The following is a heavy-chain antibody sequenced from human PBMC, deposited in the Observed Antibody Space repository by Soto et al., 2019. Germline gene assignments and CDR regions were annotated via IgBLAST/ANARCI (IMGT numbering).Heavy chain of an antibody. J-gene: IGHJ4*02. CDR1: GFTVSSYA. CDR2: ISYDGSNK. Sequence: QVQLVESGGGVVQPGRSLRLSCAASGFTVSSYAMHWVRQAPGKGLEWVAVISYDGSNKYYADSVKGRVTISRDNSKNTLYLQMNSLRVEDTAVYYCARDLEGGWLVISQYFAYWGQGTLVTVSS. D-gene: IGHD6-19*01. V-gene: IGHV3-30-3*01. CDR3: ARDLEGGWLVISQYFAY.